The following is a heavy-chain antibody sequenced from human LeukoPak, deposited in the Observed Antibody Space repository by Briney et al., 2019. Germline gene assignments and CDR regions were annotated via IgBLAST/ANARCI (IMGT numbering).Heavy chain of an antibody. CDR1: GYTFTSYY. V-gene: IGHV1-18*04. D-gene: IGHD4-17*01. J-gene: IGHJ4*02. Sequence: ASVKVSCKASGYTFTSYYMHWVRQAPGQGLEWMGWISAYNGNTNYAQKLQGRVTMTTDTSTSTAYMELRSLRSDDTAVYYCARNLRTVTSDGGYWGQGTLVTVSS. CDR3: ARNLRTVTSDGGY. CDR2: ISAYNGNT.